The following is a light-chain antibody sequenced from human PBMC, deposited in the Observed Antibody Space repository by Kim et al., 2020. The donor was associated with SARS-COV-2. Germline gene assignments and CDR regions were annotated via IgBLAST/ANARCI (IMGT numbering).Light chain of an antibody. J-gene: IGLJ1*01. CDR1: SSDVGGYNY. V-gene: IGLV2-14*03. CDR3: SSYTRSSTNYV. Sequence: QSMTISCTGTSSDVGGYNYVSWYQQHPGKAPKVIIYDVSNRPSGVSNRFSGSKSGNTASLTISGLQAEDEADYYCSSYTRSSTNYVFGTGTKVTVL. CDR2: DVS.